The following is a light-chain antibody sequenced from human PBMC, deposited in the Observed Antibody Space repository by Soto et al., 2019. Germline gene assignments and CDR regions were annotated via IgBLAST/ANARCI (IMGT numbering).Light chain of an antibody. V-gene: IGKV3-15*01. CDR2: SAS. CDR1: QTVSTN. J-gene: IGKJ4*01. Sequence: EVVMTQSPATLSVSPGERVTLSCRASQTVSTNLAWYQQKPGQAPRLLIYSASTGATGIPARFAGSGSGAEFTLTISSLQSEECAVYYCQQYNKWPLTFGGGTKVEIK. CDR3: QQYNKWPLT.